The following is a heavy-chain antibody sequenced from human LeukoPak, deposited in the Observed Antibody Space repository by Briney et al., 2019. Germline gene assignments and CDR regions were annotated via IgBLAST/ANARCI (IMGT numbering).Heavy chain of an antibody. J-gene: IGHJ4*02. Sequence: GGSLRLSCAASGFTFNNYWMTWVRQAPGMGLEWVANIKQDGSEKYYVDSVKGRFTISRDNAKNSLYLQMNSLRAEDTAVYYCARRYYDNFDYWGQGTLVTVSS. CDR1: GFTFNNYW. D-gene: IGHD3-22*01. CDR2: IKQDGSEK. CDR3: ARRYYDNFDY. V-gene: IGHV3-7*01.